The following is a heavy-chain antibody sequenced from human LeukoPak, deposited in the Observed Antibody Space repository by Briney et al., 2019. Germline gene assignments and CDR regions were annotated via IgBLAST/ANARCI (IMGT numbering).Heavy chain of an antibody. CDR1: GGSISSSSYY. CDR2: IYYSGST. V-gene: IGHV4-39*02. D-gene: IGHD5-12*01. CDR3: ARGPLDSGYTYFDY. Sequence: SETLSLTCTVSGGSISSSSYYWGWIRQPPGKGLEWIGSIYYSGSTYYNPSLKSRVTISVDTSKNHFSLKLSSVTAADTAVYYCARGPLDSGYTYFDYWGQGTLVSVAS. J-gene: IGHJ4*02.